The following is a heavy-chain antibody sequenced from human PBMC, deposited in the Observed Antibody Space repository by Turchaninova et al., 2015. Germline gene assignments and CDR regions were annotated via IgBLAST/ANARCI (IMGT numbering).Heavy chain of an antibody. CDR1: GGSITTSSYY. CDR3: ARQSSTSRPNFDC. CDR2: IVYSGSP. Sequence: QLQLQESGPGLVKPSETLSLTSTVSGGSITTSSYYWGWNRQPPGKGLEWIGSIVYSGSPYYNPSLKSRVTISVDTSKNQFSLKLSSVTAADTALYYCARQSSTSRPNFDCWGQGTLVTVSS. D-gene: IGHD6-6*01. J-gene: IGHJ4*02. V-gene: IGHV4-39*01.